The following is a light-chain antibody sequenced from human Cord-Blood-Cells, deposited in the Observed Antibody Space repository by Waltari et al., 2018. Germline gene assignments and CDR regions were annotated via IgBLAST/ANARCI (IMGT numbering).Light chain of an antibody. J-gene: IGKJ3*01. CDR2: AAS. CDR3: QQYYSTPFT. CDR1: QGISNS. V-gene: IGKV1-NL1*01. Sequence: DIQMTQSPSSLSASVGDRVTITCRASQGISNSLAWYQQKPGKAPKHLLYAASRLESGVPSRFSGSGSETDYTLTISSLQTEDFATYYCQQYYSTPFTFGPRTKVDIK.